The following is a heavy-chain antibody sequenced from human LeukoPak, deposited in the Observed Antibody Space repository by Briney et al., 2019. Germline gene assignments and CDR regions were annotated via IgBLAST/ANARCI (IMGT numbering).Heavy chain of an antibody. D-gene: IGHD3-22*01. CDR1: GYSISNGYY. CDR3: ARGTYYYDSSGYSYYDYYYMDV. Sequence: PSETLSLTCTVSGYSISNGYYWGWIRQPPGKGLEWIGSIYHSGSTYYNPSLKSRVTISVDTSKNQFSLKLSSVTAADTAVYYCARGTYYYDSSGYSYYDYYYMDVWGKGTTVTISS. CDR2: IYHSGST. V-gene: IGHV4-38-2*02. J-gene: IGHJ6*03.